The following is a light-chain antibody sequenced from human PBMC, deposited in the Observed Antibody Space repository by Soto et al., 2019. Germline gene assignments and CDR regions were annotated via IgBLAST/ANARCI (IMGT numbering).Light chain of an antibody. CDR3: QQSYSILLT. V-gene: IGKV1-39*01. J-gene: IGKJ4*01. Sequence: DIQMTQSPSSLSASVGDRVTITCRASQSISSYLNWYQQKPGKAPKLLIYAASSLQSGVPSRFSGSGSGTDFTLTISSLQPEDFAIYYCQQSYSILLTFGGGTKVDIK. CDR1: QSISSY. CDR2: AAS.